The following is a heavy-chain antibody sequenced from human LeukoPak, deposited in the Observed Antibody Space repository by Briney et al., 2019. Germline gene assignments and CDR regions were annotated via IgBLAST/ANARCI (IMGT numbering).Heavy chain of an antibody. D-gene: IGHD6-19*01. CDR2: IYYSGTA. CDR3: ARHFSNGWSDK. V-gene: IGHV4-59*08. J-gene: IGHJ4*02. Sequence: SQTLSLTCTVSGASLSTSSWTWIRQPPGKGLECIGFIYYSGTAHYHPSLKSRVTISLDTSKNQFSLRLSSVTAADTAVYYCARHFSNGWSDKWGQGTLVTVS. CDR1: GASLSTSS.